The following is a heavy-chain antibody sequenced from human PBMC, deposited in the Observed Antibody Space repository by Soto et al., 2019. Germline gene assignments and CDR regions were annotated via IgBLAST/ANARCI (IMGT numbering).Heavy chain of an antibody. CDR1: GFTFSNYG. J-gene: IGHJ6*02. Sequence: GGSLRLSCAASGFTFSNYGMQWVRQAPGKGLEWVSYISSSDSYIYYADSVKGRFAISRDNAKNSLYLQMNSLRAEDTAVYYCATNCVDIVATTAGYYYGMDVWGQGTTVTVSS. CDR3: ATNCVDIVATTAGYYYGMDV. CDR2: ISSSDSYI. V-gene: IGHV3-21*01. D-gene: IGHD5-12*01.